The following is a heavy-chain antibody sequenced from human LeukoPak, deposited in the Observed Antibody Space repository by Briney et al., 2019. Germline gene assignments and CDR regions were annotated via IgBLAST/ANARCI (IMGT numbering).Heavy chain of an antibody. V-gene: IGHV3-21*01. CDR1: GFTFRSYS. J-gene: IGHJ4*02. D-gene: IGHD3-22*01. CDR3: ARDMRSGGYYQPLDY. CDR2: ISSSSSFI. Sequence: GGSLRLSCAASGFTFRSYSVNWVRQAPGKGLEWVSSISSSSSFIYYADSVKSRFTISRDDAKNSLYLQMNSLRAEDTAVYYCARDMRSGGYYQPLDYWGQGTLVTVPS.